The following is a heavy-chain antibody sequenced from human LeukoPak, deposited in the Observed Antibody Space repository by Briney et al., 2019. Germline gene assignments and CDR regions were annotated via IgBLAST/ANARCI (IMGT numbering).Heavy chain of an antibody. CDR2: IYSGGST. CDR3: AKFWDFGDYAIDY. D-gene: IGHD4-17*01. CDR1: GFTVGSNY. J-gene: IGHJ4*02. Sequence: QPGGSLRLSCAASGFTVGSNYMSWVRQAPGKGLEWVSVIYSGGSTYYADSVKGRFTISRDNSKNTVYLQMNSLRAEDTAVYYCAKFWDFGDYAIDYWGQGTLVTVSS. V-gene: IGHV3-66*01.